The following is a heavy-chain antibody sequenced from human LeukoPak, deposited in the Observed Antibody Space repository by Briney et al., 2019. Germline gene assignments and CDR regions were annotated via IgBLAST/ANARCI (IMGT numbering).Heavy chain of an antibody. CDR2: IIPIFGTA. CDR1: GDTLSTSA. Sequence: SVRVSCKASGDTLSTSAISWGRHAPRQGLVWMGGIIPIFGTANYAQKCQGRVTITADESTSTAYMELSSLRSEDTAVYYCARARVTRAMVEYYFDYWGQGTLVTVSS. J-gene: IGHJ4*02. D-gene: IGHD4-11*01. V-gene: IGHV1-69*13. CDR3: ARARVTRAMVEYYFDY.